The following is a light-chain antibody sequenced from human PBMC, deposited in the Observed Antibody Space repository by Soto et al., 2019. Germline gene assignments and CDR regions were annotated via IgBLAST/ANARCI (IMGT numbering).Light chain of an antibody. J-gene: IGLJ1*01. V-gene: IGLV1-40*01. CDR3: QSYDTSLSGYV. Sequence: QSVLTQPPSVSGGPGQRVAISCTGSGSNIGAGYDIHWYQQVPGTAPKPLIYANTNRASGVPDRFSGSKSGTSASLAITGLQAEDEADYYCQSYDTSLSGYVFGPGTKLTVL. CDR2: ANT. CDR1: GSNIGAGYD.